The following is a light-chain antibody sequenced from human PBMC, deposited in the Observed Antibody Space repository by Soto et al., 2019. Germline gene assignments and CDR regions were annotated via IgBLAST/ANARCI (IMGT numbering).Light chain of an antibody. CDR1: QSVKTC. CDR3: QQRSNWPPST. V-gene: IGKV3-11*01. J-gene: IGKJ1*01. Sequence: EIVLTQSPATLSLSPVEIATLSCSSSQSVKTCLVWYQQRPGQAPRLLIHDASHRAAGIPARFSGSGFGTDFTLTISSLEPEDAAVYYCQQRSNWPPSTFGQGTKVDIK. CDR2: DAS.